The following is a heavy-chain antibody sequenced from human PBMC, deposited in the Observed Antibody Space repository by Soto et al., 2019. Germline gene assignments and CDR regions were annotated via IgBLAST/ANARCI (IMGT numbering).Heavy chain of an antibody. Sequence: SATLSLTGIVCGAAISNSSCHCGWIRQPPGKGLEWIASIKYSGTTFYNPSLKSRVTLSVDTSKNQFALKLSSVTAAEPAVYYCARHGITGSYYDAFDIWGQGTMVT. V-gene: IGHV4-39*01. J-gene: IGHJ3*02. CDR3: ARHGITGSYYDAFDI. CDR1: GAAISNSSCH. CDR2: IKYSGTT. D-gene: IGHD1-26*01.